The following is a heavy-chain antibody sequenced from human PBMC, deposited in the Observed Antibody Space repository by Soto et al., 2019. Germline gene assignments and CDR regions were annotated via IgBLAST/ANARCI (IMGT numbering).Heavy chain of an antibody. J-gene: IGHJ6*02. V-gene: IGHV4-4*02. Sequence: QVQLQESGPGVVKPSGTLSLTCIVSGASVTDSNWWTWVRQPPGQGLEWIGEIFHTGGTNYSPSLKSRVTMSLDKSKNLLSLEVTSVTAADTAVYYCARDFASGGNFRMDVWGQGTTVIVSS. CDR2: IFHTGGT. CDR1: GASVTDSNW. CDR3: ARDFASGGNFRMDV. D-gene: IGHD5-12*01.